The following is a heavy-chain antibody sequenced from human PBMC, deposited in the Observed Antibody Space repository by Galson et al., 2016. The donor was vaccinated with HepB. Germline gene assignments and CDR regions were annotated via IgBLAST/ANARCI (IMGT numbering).Heavy chain of an antibody. CDR2: IDPRDSYT. CDR1: GYGFTEYW. D-gene: IGHD3-22*01. J-gene: IGHJ4*02. CDR3: AGRGESDSSGYAH. V-gene: IGHV5-10-1*04. Sequence: QSGAEVKKPGESLRISCKASGYGFTEYWINWVRQTPAKGLEWMGRIDPRDSYTNYSPSFRGRVTISVDKSINSAFIQWRSLEASDTAMYYCAGRGESDSSGYAHWGQGTLITVSS.